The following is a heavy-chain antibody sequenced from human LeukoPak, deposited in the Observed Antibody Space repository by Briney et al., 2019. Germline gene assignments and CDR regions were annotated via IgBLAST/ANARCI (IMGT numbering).Heavy chain of an antibody. CDR3: ARDSGWIQFGV. J-gene: IGHJ6*02. Sequence: PGGSLRLSCAASGFIVSSNYMGWVRQAPGKGLEWVSVIQSGGRTYYADSVKGRFTISRDNSKNTLYLQMNSLRAEDTAVYYCARDSGWIQFGVWGQGTTVTVSS. V-gene: IGHV3-66*01. CDR1: GFIVSSNY. D-gene: IGHD5-18*01. CDR2: IQSGGRT.